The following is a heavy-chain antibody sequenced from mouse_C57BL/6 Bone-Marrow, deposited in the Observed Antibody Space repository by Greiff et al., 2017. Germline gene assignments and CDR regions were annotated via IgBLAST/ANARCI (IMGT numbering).Heavy chain of an antibody. V-gene: IGHV1-64*01. J-gene: IGHJ1*03. Sequence: VQLQQPGAELVKPGASVKLSCKASGYTFTSYWMHWVKQRPGQGLEWIGMIHPNSGSTNYNEKFKGKATLTADKSSSTAYMELRSLTSEDSAVYFCIITTVVARYWYFDVWGTGTTVTVSS. CDR3: IITTVVARYWYFDV. D-gene: IGHD1-1*01. CDR2: IHPNSGST. CDR1: GYTFTSYW.